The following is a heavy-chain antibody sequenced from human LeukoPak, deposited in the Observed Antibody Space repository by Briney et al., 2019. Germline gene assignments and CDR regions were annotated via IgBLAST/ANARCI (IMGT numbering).Heavy chain of an antibody. CDR2: IKSKAYNYAT. D-gene: IGHD4-17*01. V-gene: IGHV3-73*01. CDR3: TAQREYGDYPK. Sequence: PGGSLRVSCAASGFTSSGSTLTWVRQASGKGPEWFGHIKSKAYNYATAYSASVNGRFTISRDDSKNTAYLQMNSLKTEDTAVYYCTAQREYGDYPKWGQGTLVTVSS. CDR1: GFTSSGST. J-gene: IGHJ4*02.